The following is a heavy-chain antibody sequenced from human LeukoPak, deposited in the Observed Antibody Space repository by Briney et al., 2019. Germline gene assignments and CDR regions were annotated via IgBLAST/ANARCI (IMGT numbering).Heavy chain of an antibody. CDR1: GFTVSSNY. V-gene: IGHV3-53*01. J-gene: IGHJ4*02. CDR2: IYSGGST. Sequence: QPGGSLRLSCAASGFTVSSNYMSWVRQAPGKGLGWDSVIYSGGSTYYADSVKGRFTISRDNSKNTLYLQMNSLRAEDTAVYYCARGTTYYDFWSGYYLDYWGQGTLVTVSS. D-gene: IGHD3-3*01. CDR3: ARGTTYYDFWSGYYLDY.